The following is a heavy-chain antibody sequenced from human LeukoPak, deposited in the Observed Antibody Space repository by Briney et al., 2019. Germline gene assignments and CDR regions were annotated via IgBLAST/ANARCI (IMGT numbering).Heavy chain of an antibody. CDR1: GFTLSSSA. V-gene: IGHV3-23*01. J-gene: IGHJ4*02. CDR2: IGGSGGST. CDR3: ARGGIRFIDY. D-gene: IGHD3-10*01. Sequence: PGGSLRLSCSASGFTLSSSAMTWVRQAPGKGLEWVSSIGGSGGSTYYADSVKGRFTISRDNAKNTLYLQMSSLRAEDTAVYYCARGGIRFIDYWGQGTLVTVSS.